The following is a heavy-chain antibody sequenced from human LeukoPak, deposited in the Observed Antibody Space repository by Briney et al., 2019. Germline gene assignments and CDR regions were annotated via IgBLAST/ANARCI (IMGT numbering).Heavy chain of an antibody. CDR1: GFPFSSYA. J-gene: IGHJ4*02. Sequence: HTGRSLRLSCAASGFPFSSYAMHWVRQAPGKGLEWVTIISFDGTNKYYVDSVRGRFTISRDNSKNTLYLQMNSLRAEDTAVYYCARDPYVWGSYRRYGNFDYWGQGTLVTVSS. CDR3: ARDPYVWGSYRRYGNFDY. D-gene: IGHD3-16*02. V-gene: IGHV3-30*04. CDR2: ISFDGTNK.